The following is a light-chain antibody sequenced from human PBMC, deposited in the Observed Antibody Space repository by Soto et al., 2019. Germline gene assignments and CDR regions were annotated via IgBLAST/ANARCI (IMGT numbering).Light chain of an antibody. Sequence: DIPLTQSPSSVSASVGDRVTITCRASQDIGTWLAWYQQKPGKDPKLLIYVASNLQSGVPSRFSGAGSGTDFNLTITSLQPEDFATYHCQQADSFPFPFGPGTKVDFK. CDR1: QDIGTW. CDR2: VAS. V-gene: IGKV1-12*01. J-gene: IGKJ3*01. CDR3: QQADSFPFP.